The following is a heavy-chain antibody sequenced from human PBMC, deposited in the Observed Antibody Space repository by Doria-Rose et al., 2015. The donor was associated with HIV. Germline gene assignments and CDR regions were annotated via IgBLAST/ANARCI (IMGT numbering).Heavy chain of an antibody. CDR1: GVSLSSPGMG. CDR3: ARIKSSRWYHKYYFDF. V-gene: IGHV2-26*01. CDR2: IFSDDER. J-gene: IGHJ4*02. D-gene: IGHD6-13*01. Sequence: SGPVLVKPTETLTLTCTVSGVSLSSPGMGVSWIRQPPGKALEWLANIFSDDERSYKASLTSRRTISRGTSNSQVVLTMTDMDPVDTATYYCARIKSSRWYHKYYFDFWGQGTLVIVSA.